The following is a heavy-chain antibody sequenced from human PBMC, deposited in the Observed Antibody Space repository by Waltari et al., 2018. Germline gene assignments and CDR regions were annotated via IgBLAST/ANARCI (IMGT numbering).Heavy chain of an antibody. Sequence: QVQLVQSGSELKKPGASVKVSCKASGYTFTSYAMNWVRQAPGQGLEWMGWINTNTGNPTYAQGFTGRFVFSLYTSVSTAYLQISSLRAEDTAMYYCARDQAGYSYGHRVDYYYGMDVWGQGTTVTVSS. CDR2: INTNTGNP. CDR3: ARDQAGYSYGHRVDYYYGMDV. CDR1: GYTFTSYA. D-gene: IGHD5-18*01. J-gene: IGHJ6*02. V-gene: IGHV7-4-1*02.